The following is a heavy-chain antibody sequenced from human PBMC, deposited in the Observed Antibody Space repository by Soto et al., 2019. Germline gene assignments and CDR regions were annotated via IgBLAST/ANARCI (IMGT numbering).Heavy chain of an antibody. CDR2: ISYDGSNK. CDR1: GFTFSSHA. CDR3: ARDQTGITTTGGGRIDY. Sequence: QVQLVESGGGAVQPGRSLRLSCAASGFTFSSHAMHWARQAPGKGLECVAIISYDGSNKYYGDSVRGRLTISRDNSKNTIYLQMNSLRAEDTAVYYCARDQTGITTTGGGRIDYWGQGTLVTVSS. V-gene: IGHV3-30-3*01. J-gene: IGHJ4*02. D-gene: IGHD6-13*01.